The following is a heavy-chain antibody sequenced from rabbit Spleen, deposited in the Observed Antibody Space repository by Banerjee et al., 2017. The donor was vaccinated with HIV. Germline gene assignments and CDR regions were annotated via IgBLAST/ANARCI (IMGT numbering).Heavy chain of an antibody. J-gene: IGHJ4*01. Sequence: QLVESGGGLIQPGGSLKLSCKASGFDFRRYYLTWVRQAPGKGLEWIGIIDVGEGNTDYASWVNGRFTISSHNAQNTLYLQLNSLTAADTATYFCVRDEASISGDYGPYYFNLWGQGTLVTVS. CDR2: IDVGEGNT. CDR3: VRDEASISGDYGPYYFNL. V-gene: IGHV1S7*01. CDR1: GFDFRRYY. D-gene: IGHD1-1*01.